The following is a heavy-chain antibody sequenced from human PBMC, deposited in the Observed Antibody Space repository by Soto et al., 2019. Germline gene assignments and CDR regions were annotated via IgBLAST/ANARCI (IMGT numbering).Heavy chain of an antibody. Sequence: PGESLKISCKGSGYSFTSYWIGWVRQMPGKGLEWMGIIYPGDSDTRYSPSFQGQVTISADKSISTAYLQWSSLKASDTAMYYCARSQVPAADYYYYYGMDVWGQGTTVTVSS. CDR1: GYSFTSYW. CDR3: ARSQVPAADYYYYYGMDV. CDR2: IYPGDSDT. V-gene: IGHV5-51*01. D-gene: IGHD2-2*01. J-gene: IGHJ6*02.